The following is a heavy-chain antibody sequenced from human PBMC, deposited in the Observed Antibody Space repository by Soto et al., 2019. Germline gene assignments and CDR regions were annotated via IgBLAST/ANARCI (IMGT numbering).Heavy chain of an antibody. V-gene: IGHV3-30*18. Sequence: QVQLVESGGGVVQPGRSLRLSCAASGFTFSSYGMHWVRQAPGKGLEWVAVISYDGSNKYYADSVKGRFTISRDNSKNTLYLQMNSLRAEDTAVYYCAKESNPQYYYGMGVWGQGTTVTVSS. CDR1: GFTFSSYG. CDR3: AKESNPQYYYGMGV. CDR2: ISYDGSNK. J-gene: IGHJ6*02. D-gene: IGHD4-4*01.